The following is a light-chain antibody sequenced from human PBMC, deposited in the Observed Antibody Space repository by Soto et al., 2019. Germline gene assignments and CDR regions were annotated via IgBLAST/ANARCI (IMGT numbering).Light chain of an antibody. CDR2: DVS. J-gene: IGLJ3*02. V-gene: IGLV2-14*03. CDR3: SSYASSSTLVV. CDR1: SNDVGSYNY. Sequence: QSALTQPASVSGSPGQSITISCTGTSNDVGSYNYVSWYQQHPGKAPKLMIHDVSNRPSGFSNRFSGSKSGNTASLTISGLQTEDEADYYCSSYASSSTLVVFGGGTKLTVL.